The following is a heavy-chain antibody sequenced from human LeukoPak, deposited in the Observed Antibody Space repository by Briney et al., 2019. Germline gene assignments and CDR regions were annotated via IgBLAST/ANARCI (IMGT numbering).Heavy chain of an antibody. Sequence: GRSLRLSCAASGFTFDDYGMSWVRQAPGKGLEWVSGINWNGGSTGYADSVKGRFTISRDNAKNSLYLQMNSLRAEDTALYYCARLGVGATRDAFDIWGQGTMVTVSS. CDR1: GFTFDDYG. V-gene: IGHV3-20*04. J-gene: IGHJ3*02. D-gene: IGHD1-26*01. CDR2: INWNGGST. CDR3: ARLGVGATRDAFDI.